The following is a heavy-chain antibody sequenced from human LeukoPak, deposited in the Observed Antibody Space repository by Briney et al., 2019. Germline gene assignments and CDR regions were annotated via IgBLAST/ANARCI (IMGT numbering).Heavy chain of an antibody. CDR3: ARTNWGPPSVDRIFDY. Sequence: PGGSLRLSCAASGFTFSSYSMNWVRQAPGKGLEWVSSISSSSSYIYYADSVRGRFTISRDNAKNSLYLQMNSLRAEDTAVYYCARTNWGPPSVDRIFDYWGQGTLVTVSS. D-gene: IGHD7-27*01. CDR1: GFTFSSYS. V-gene: IGHV3-21*01. J-gene: IGHJ4*02. CDR2: ISSSSSYI.